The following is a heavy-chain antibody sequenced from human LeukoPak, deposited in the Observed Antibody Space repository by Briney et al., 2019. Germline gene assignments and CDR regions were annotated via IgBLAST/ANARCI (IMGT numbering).Heavy chain of an antibody. V-gene: IGHV3-23*01. CDR3: AKAPVTTCRGAYCYPFDY. J-gene: IGHJ4*02. D-gene: IGHD2-21*01. CDR2: ISVSGNT. CDR1: GFTFSSYA. Sequence: GGSLRLSCAASGFTFSSYAMSWVRQGPGKGLEWVSAISVSGNTYHADSVKGRFTISRDSSKNTLFLQMNRLRPEDAAVYYCAKAPVTTCRGAYCYPFDYWGQGTLVTVSS.